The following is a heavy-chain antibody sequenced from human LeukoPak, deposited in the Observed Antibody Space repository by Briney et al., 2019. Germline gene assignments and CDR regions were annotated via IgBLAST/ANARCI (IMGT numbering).Heavy chain of an antibody. D-gene: IGHD3-10*01. Sequence: ASVKVSCRASGYTFTSYGISWVQQAPGQGLEWMGWISTYNGNTNYAQMLQGRITMTTDTSTSTAYMELRSLRSDDTAVYYCARGKPVYFYGPGSYLASPFDSWGQGTLVTVSS. J-gene: IGHJ4*02. CDR2: ISTYNGNT. CDR3: ARGKPVYFYGPGSYLASPFDS. CDR1: GYTFTSYG. V-gene: IGHV1-18*01.